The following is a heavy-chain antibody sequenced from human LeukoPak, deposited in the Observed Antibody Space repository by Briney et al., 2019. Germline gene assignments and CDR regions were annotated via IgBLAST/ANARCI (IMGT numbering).Heavy chain of an antibody. D-gene: IGHD3-9*01. Sequence: SETLSLTCTVPGGSISSSSYYWGWIRQPPGKGLEWIGSIYYSGSTYYNPSLKSRVTISVDTSKNQFSLKLSSVTAADTAVYYCARHLYDIRRLVRWFDPWGQGTLVTVSS. CDR3: ARHLYDIRRLVRWFDP. CDR2: IYYSGST. J-gene: IGHJ5*02. CDR1: GGSISSSSYY. V-gene: IGHV4-39*01.